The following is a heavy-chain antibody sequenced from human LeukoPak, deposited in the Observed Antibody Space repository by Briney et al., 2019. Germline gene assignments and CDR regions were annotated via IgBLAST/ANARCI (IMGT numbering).Heavy chain of an antibody. CDR1: GGSISSSNW. J-gene: IGHJ4*02. CDR2: IYHSGST. Sequence: SETLSLTCAVSGGSISSSNWWSWVRQPPGKGLEWIGEIYHSGSTNYNPSLKRRVTISVDKSRNQFSLKLSSVTAADTAVYYCARRNYYGSGSYYLDYWGQGTLVTVSS. CDR3: ARRNYYGSGSYYLDY. V-gene: IGHV4-4*02. D-gene: IGHD3-10*01.